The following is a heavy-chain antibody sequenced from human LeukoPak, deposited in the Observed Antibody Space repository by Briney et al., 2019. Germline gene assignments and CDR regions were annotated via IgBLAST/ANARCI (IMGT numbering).Heavy chain of an antibody. V-gene: IGHV3-48*04. J-gene: IGHJ6*03. Sequence: GGSLRLSCAASGFTFSSYSMNWVRQAPGKGLEWVSYISSSSSTIYYADSVKGRFTISRDNAKNSLYLQMNSLRAEDTAVYYCARAVTIFGPYYYYMDVWGKGTTVTVSS. CDR2: ISSSSSTI. D-gene: IGHD3-3*01. CDR1: GFTFSSYS. CDR3: ARAVTIFGPYYYYMDV.